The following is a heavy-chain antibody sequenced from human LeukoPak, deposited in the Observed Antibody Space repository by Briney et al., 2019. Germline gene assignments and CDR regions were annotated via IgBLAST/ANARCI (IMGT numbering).Heavy chain of an antibody. CDR2: ISSSGSTI. V-gene: IGHV3-48*03. J-gene: IGHJ4*02. CDR3: ARSTAVAGEYYFDY. CDR1: GFTFSSYE. Sequence: GGSLRLSCAASGFTFSSYEMNWVRQAPGKGLEWVSYISSSGSTIYYADSVKGRFTISRDNAKNSLYLQMNSLRAEDTVVYYCARSTAVAGEYYFDYWGQGTLVTVSS. D-gene: IGHD6-19*01.